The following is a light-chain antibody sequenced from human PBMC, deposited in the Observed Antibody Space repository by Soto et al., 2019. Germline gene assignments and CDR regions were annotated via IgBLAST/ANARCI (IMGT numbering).Light chain of an antibody. J-gene: IGLJ1*01. V-gene: IGLV2-23*01. CDR1: SSDVGSYNF. Sequence: QSALTQPAYVSGSPGQSITISCTGTSSDVGSYNFVSWYQQHPGKAPKLMIYEGSKRPSGVSNRFSGSKSGNTASLTISGLQAEDEADYYCCSYAGSSTWVFGTGTKLTVL. CDR3: CSYAGSSTWV. CDR2: EGS.